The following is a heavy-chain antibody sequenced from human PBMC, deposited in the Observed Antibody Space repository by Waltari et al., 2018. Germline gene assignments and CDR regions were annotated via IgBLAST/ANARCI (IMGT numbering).Heavy chain of an antibody. J-gene: IGHJ6*02. CDR1: GSTFTSYD. Sequence: QVQLVQSGAEVKKPGASVTVSCKAPGSTFTSYDINWVRQATGQGLEWRGWMKPNSGNTGYAQKFQGRVTMTRNTSISTAYMELSSLRSEDTVVYYCARAGYSSGWYYYYGMDVWGQGTTVTVSS. V-gene: IGHV1-8*02. CDR2: MKPNSGNT. D-gene: IGHD6-19*01. CDR3: ARAGYSSGWYYYYGMDV.